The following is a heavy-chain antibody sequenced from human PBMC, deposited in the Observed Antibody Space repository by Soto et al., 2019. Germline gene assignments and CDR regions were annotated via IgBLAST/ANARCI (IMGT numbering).Heavy chain of an antibody. V-gene: IGHV3-7*03. D-gene: IGHD3-22*01. Sequence: EVQLVESGGGLVQPGGSLRLSCAASGFTFSSYWMSWVRQAPGKGLEWVANIKQDGSEKYYVDSVKGRFTISRDNAKNSLYLQMNSLSAEDTAVYYCARDTAWRYYYDSSGYFDYWGQGTLVTVSS. CDR1: GFTFSSYW. CDR2: IKQDGSEK. CDR3: ARDTAWRYYYDSSGYFDY. J-gene: IGHJ4*02.